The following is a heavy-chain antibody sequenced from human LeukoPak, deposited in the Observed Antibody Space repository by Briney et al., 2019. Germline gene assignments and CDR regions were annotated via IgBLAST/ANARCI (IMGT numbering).Heavy chain of an antibody. V-gene: IGHV1-18*01. CDR1: GYTFTSYG. Sequence: ASVKVSCKASGYTFTSYGISWVPQAPGQGLEWMGWISAYNGNTNYAQKRQGRVTMTTDTSTSTAYMELRSLRSDDTAVSYCARTGVVVAGLYYMDVWGKGTTVTVSS. CDR2: ISAYNGNT. D-gene: IGHD2-15*01. J-gene: IGHJ6*03. CDR3: ARTGVVVAGLYYMDV.